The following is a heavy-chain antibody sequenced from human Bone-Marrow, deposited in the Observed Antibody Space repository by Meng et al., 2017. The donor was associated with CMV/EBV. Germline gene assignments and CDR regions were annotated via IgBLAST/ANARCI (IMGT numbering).Heavy chain of an antibody. V-gene: IGHV4-31*02. CDR2: IYYSGST. Sequence: SGGYYWSWIRQHPGKVLEWIGYIYYSGSTYYNPSLKSRVTISVDTSKNQFSLKLSSVTAADTAVYYCARANFYGSGSYYKEVWFDPWGQGTLVTVSS. CDR1: SGGYY. J-gene: IGHJ5*02. D-gene: IGHD3-10*01. CDR3: ARANFYGSGSYYKEVWFDP.